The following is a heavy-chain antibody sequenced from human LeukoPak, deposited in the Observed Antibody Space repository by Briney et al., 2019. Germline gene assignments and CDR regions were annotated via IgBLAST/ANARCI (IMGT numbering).Heavy chain of an antibody. Sequence: GGSLRLSCAASGFTFSSYWMSWVRQAPGKGLEWVANIKHDGSGKYYVDSVKGRFTISRDNARDSLYLQMNSLRAEDTAVYYCARGDYYGSGSYYWGQGTLVTVSS. V-gene: IGHV3-7*01. J-gene: IGHJ4*02. CDR1: GFTFSSYW. CDR2: IKHDGSGK. D-gene: IGHD3-10*01. CDR3: ARGDYYGSGSYY.